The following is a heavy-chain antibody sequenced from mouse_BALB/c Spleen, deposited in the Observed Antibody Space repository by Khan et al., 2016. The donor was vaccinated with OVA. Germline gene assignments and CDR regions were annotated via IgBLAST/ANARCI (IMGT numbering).Heavy chain of an antibody. CDR3: ARKNYYGYAMDY. CDR2: ISYSGST. J-gene: IGHJ4*01. Sequence: EVQLQESGPGLVKPSQSLSLTCTVTGYSITSGYAWNWIRQFPGNKLEWMGYISYSGSTSYNPSLRSRISIIRDTSKNQFFLQLNSVTTEDTATYYCARKNYYGYAMDYWGQGTSVTVSS. D-gene: IGHD1-1*01. CDR1: GYSITSGYA. V-gene: IGHV3-2*02.